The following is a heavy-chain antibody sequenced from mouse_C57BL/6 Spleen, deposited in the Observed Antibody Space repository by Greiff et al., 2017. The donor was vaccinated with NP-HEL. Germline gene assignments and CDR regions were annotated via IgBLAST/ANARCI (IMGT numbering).Heavy chain of an antibody. D-gene: IGHD1-1*01. V-gene: IGHV1-82*01. CDR2: IYPGDGDT. CDR1: GYAFSSSW. J-gene: IGHJ4*01. Sequence: QVQLQQSGPELVKPGASVKISCKASGYAFSSSWMNWVKQRPGKGLEWIGRIYPGDGDTNYNGKFKGKATLTADKSSSTAYMQLSSLTSEDSAVYFCARPYYYGSSHCAMDYWGQGTSVTVSS. CDR3: ARPYYYGSSHCAMDY.